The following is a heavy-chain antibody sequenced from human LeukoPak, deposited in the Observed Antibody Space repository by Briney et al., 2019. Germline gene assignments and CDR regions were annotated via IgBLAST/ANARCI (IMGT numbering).Heavy chain of an antibody. Sequence: TGGSLRLSCAASGFTFSSYSMNWVRQAPGKGLEWVSSISSSSSYIYYADSVKGRFTISRDNAKNSLYLQLNSLRAEDTAVYYCARGFQGYFDHWGQGTLVTVSS. V-gene: IGHV3-21*01. J-gene: IGHJ4*02. CDR3: ARGFQGYFDH. CDR1: GFTFSSYS. CDR2: ISSSSSYI.